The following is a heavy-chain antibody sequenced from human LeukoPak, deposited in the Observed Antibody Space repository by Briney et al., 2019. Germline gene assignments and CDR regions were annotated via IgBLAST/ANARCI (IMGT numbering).Heavy chain of an antibody. D-gene: IGHD1-26*01. V-gene: IGHV1-18*01. CDR2: INPYNGNT. Sequence: ASVKVSCKTSGYTFTSYSVGWVRQAPGQGLEWLGWINPYNGNTNYAQGLQGRATMTTDTSTSTAYMEVRSLRSDDTAVYYCATYTADSGSYDYWGQGTLVTVSS. CDR1: GYTFTSYS. J-gene: IGHJ4*02. CDR3: ATYTADSGSYDY.